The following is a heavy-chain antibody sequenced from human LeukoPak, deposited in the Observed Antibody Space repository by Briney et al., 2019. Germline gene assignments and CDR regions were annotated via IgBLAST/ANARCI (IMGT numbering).Heavy chain of an antibody. CDR1: GGSISSYY. V-gene: IGHV4-59*01. J-gene: IGHJ3*02. D-gene: IGHD3-22*01. CDR2: IYYSGST. Sequence: PSETLSLTCTVSGGSISSYYWSWIRQPPGKGLEWIGYIYYSGSTNYNPSLKSRVTISVDTSKNQFSLKLSSVTAADTAVYYCARRTPYYDSSGYYYDTLDIWGQGTMVTVSS. CDR3: ARRTPYYDSSGYYYDTLDI.